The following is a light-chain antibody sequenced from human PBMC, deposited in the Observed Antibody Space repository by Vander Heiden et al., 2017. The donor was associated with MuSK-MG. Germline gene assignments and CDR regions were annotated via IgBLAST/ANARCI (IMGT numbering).Light chain of an antibody. J-gene: IGLJ2*01. CDR3: QEWDSSTLV. CDR2: QDN. V-gene: IGLV3-1*01. CDR1: KLGEKY. Sequence: SYELTQPPSVSVSPGQTASITCSGNKLGEKYACWYQQKSGQSPELVIYQDNNRPSGIPERFSGSHSGTTATLTICGTQAVDEAYYSCQEWDSSTLVFGGGTKLTVL.